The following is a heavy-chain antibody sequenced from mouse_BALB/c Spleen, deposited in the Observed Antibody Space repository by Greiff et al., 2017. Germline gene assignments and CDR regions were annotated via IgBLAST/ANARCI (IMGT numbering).Heavy chain of an antibody. CDR3: AKPPTARAPWFAY. V-gene: IGHV2-6-5*01. CDR1: GFSLTDYG. Sequence: VQRVESGPGLVAPSQSLSITCTVSGFSLTDYGVSWIRQPPGKGLEWLGVIWGGGSTYYNSALKSRLSISKDNSKSQVFLKMNSLQTDDTAMYYCAKPPTARAPWFAYWGQGTLVTVSA. J-gene: IGHJ3*01. D-gene: IGHD3-2*01. CDR2: IWGGGST.